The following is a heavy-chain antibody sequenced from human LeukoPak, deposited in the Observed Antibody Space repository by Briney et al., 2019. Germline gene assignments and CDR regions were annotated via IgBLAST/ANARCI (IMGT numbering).Heavy chain of an antibody. Sequence: ASVKVSCKESGYTFTGYYMHWVRQAPGQGLEWMGWINPNSGGTNYAQKFQGRVTMTRDTSISTAYMELSRLRSDDTAVYYCARDTSSQPKSANWFDPWGQGTLVTVSS. V-gene: IGHV1-2*02. D-gene: IGHD1-14*01. CDR3: ARDTSSQPKSANWFDP. J-gene: IGHJ5*02. CDR2: INPNSGGT. CDR1: GYTFTGYY.